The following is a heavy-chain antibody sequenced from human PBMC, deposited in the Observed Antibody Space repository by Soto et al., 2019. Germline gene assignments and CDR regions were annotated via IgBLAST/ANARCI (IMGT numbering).Heavy chain of an antibody. CDR2: ISGSGGST. Sequence: VGSLRLSCAASGFTFSSYAMSWVRQAPGKGLEWVSAISGSGGSTYYADSVKGRFTISRDNSKNTLYLQMNSLRAEDTAVYYCAKESPHYYDSSGYYYGDDYWGQGTLVTVSS. CDR1: GFTFSSYA. D-gene: IGHD3-22*01. CDR3: AKESPHYYDSSGYYYGDDY. V-gene: IGHV3-23*01. J-gene: IGHJ4*02.